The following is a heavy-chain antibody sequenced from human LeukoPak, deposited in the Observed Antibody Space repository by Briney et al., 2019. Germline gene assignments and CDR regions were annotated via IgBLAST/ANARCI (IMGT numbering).Heavy chain of an antibody. J-gene: IGHJ4*02. Sequence: SETLSLTCAVSGGPFSGYFWSWIRQSSGKGLEWIGEIHNSGTTNYNPSLNSRVTISEDTSKNQFYLNLSSVTAADTAVYYCARVLAAAGTVYYFDYWGQGTLVTVSS. CDR1: GGPFSGYF. CDR3: ARVLAAAGTVYYFDY. D-gene: IGHD6-13*01. V-gene: IGHV4-34*01. CDR2: IHNSGTT.